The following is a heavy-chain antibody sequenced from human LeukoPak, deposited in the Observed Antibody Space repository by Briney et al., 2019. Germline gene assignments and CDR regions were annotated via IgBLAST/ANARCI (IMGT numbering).Heavy chain of an antibody. CDR3: AGEGRNYDSLTGYYSGAPDV. CDR1: GYTFTSYG. CDR2: ISAYNGNT. Sequence: ASVKVSCKASGYTFTSYGISWVRQAPGQGLEWMGWISAYNGNTNYAQKLQGRVTMTTDTSTSTAYMELRNLRSDDTAVYYCAGEGRNYDSLTGYYSGAPDVWGKGTTVTVSS. D-gene: IGHD3-9*01. J-gene: IGHJ6*04. V-gene: IGHV1-18*01.